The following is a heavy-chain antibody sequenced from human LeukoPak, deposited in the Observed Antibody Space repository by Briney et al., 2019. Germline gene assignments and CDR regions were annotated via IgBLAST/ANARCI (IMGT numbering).Heavy chain of an antibody. Sequence: SVKVSCKASGGTFSSYAISWVRRAPGQGLEWMGGIIPIFGTANYAQKFQGRVTITADESTSTAYMELSSLRSEDTAVYYCASLTYYDFWSGYYTWNYFDYWGQGTLVTVSS. CDR3: ASLTYYDFWSGYYTWNYFDY. D-gene: IGHD3-3*01. J-gene: IGHJ4*02. CDR1: GGTFSSYA. CDR2: IIPIFGTA. V-gene: IGHV1-69*01.